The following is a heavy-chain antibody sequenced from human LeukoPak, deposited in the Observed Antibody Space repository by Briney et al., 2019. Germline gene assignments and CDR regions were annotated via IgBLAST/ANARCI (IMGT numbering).Heavy chain of an antibody. CDR2: IYYSGST. CDR1: GGSISSYY. Sequence: SETLSLTCTVSGGSISSYYWSWIRQPPGKGLEWIGYIYYSGSTNYNPSLKSRVTISVDTSKNQFSLKLSSVTAADTAVYYCARERVTMVRGETPYYYYGMDVWGQGTTVTVSS. J-gene: IGHJ6*02. V-gene: IGHV4-59*01. D-gene: IGHD3-10*01. CDR3: ARERVTMVRGETPYYYYGMDV.